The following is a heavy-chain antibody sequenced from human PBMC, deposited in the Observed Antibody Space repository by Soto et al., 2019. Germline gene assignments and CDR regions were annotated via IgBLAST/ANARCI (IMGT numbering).Heavy chain of an antibody. V-gene: IGHV1-3*01. CDR2: INAGNGNT. D-gene: IGHD6-19*01. CDR1: GYTFTSYA. Sequence: ASVKVSCKASGYTFTSYAMHWVRQAPGQRLEWMGWINAGNGNTKYSQKFQGRVTITRDTSASTAYMELSSLRSEDTAVYYCASALRSGSYAVAPIDYWGQGTLVTVS. J-gene: IGHJ4*02. CDR3: ASALRSGSYAVAPIDY.